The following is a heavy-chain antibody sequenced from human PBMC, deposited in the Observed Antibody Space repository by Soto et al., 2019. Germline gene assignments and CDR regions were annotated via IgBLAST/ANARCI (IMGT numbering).Heavy chain of an antibody. V-gene: IGHV1-18*01. J-gene: IGHJ5*02. Sequence: QVQLVQSGAEVKKPGASVKVSCKASGYTFTSYGISWVRQAPGQGLEWMGWISAYNGNTNYAQKLQGRVTMTTDTPTRTAYMALRRLRSDDTAVYYFARSSGSAYWFDPWGQGTLVTVSS. CDR3: ARSSGSAYWFDP. CDR1: GYTFTSYG. D-gene: IGHD6-6*01. CDR2: ISAYNGNT.